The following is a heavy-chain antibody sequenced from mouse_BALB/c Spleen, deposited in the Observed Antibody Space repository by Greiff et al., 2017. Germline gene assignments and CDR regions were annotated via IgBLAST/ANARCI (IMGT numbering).Heavy chain of an antibody. V-gene: IGHV1-5*01. CDR1: GYSFTSYW. CDR3: TRMEGGIITTVVARYFDV. J-gene: IGHJ1*01. D-gene: IGHD1-1*01. Sequence: DVQLQESGTVLARPGASVKMSCKASGYSFTSYWMHWVKQRPGQGLEWIGAIYPGNSDTSYNQKFKGKAKLTAVTSASTAYMELSSLTNEDSAVYYCTRMEGGIITTVVARYFDVWGAGTTVTVSS. CDR2: IYPGNSDT.